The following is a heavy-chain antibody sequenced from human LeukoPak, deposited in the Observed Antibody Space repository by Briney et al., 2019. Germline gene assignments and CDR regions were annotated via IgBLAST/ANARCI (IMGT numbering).Heavy chain of an antibody. Sequence: SETLSLTCTVSGGSISSYYWSWIRQPPGRGLEWIGYIYYSGSTNYNPSLKSRVTISVDTSKNQFSLKLSSVTAADTAVYYCARAHHYYDSSGYYPNWLDPWGQGTLVTVSS. CDR1: GGSISSYY. J-gene: IGHJ5*02. CDR2: IYYSGST. V-gene: IGHV4-59*01. CDR3: ARAHHYYDSSGYYPNWLDP. D-gene: IGHD3-22*01.